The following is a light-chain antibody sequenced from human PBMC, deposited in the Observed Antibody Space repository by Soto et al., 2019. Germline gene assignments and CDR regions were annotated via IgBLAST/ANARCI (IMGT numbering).Light chain of an antibody. V-gene: IGKV1-12*01. Sequence: DIQMTQSPSTLSASVGDRVTITCRASQSLSSWLAWYQQKPGKAPKLLIYAASNLQTGVPSRFSGSGSGTDFALTITSLQAEDFATYHCQQAYNFPFTFGPGTKVD. CDR1: QSLSSW. CDR2: AAS. J-gene: IGKJ3*01. CDR3: QQAYNFPFT.